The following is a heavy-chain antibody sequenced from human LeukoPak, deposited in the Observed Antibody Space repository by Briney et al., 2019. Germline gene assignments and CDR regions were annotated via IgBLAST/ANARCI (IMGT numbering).Heavy chain of an antibody. Sequence: SETLSLTCTVSDGSISSYYWSWIRQPPGKGLEWIGYIYYSGSTNYNPSLKSRVTISVDTSKNQFSLKLSSVTAADTAVYYCARQGSSGWYGFDAFDIWGQGTMVTVSS. V-gene: IGHV4-59*01. CDR1: DGSISSYY. CDR3: ARQGSSGWYGFDAFDI. D-gene: IGHD6-19*01. CDR2: IYYSGST. J-gene: IGHJ3*02.